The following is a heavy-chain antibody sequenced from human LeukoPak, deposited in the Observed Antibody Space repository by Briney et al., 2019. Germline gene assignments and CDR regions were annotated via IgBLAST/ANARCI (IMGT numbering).Heavy chain of an antibody. V-gene: IGHV3-30*14. CDR1: GFTFSSYA. Sequence: GGSLRLSCAASGFTFSSYAMHWVRQAPGKGLDWVALISYNGGNYYLADSVKGRFTISRDHSKNTLYLQMSSLTAEDTAVYYCARTSLSGDGYKVGYFDSWGQGTLVTVSS. CDR2: ISYNGGNY. J-gene: IGHJ4*02. D-gene: IGHD5-24*01. CDR3: ARTSLSGDGYKVGYFDS.